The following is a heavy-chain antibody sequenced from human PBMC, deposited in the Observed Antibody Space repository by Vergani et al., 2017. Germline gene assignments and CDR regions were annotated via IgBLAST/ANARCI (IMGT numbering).Heavy chain of an antibody. CDR1: GYTLTELS. D-gene: IGHD4-17*01. CDR3: ARMGLGSPAHGAWFDP. V-gene: IGHV1-24*01. Sequence: QVQLVQSGAEVKKPGASVKVSCKVSGYTLTELSMHWVRQAPGKGLEWMGGFDPEDGETIYAQKFQGRVTMTEDTSTDTAYMELSSLRSDDTAVYYCARMGLGSPAHGAWFDPWGQGTLVTVSS. J-gene: IGHJ5*02. CDR2: FDPEDGET.